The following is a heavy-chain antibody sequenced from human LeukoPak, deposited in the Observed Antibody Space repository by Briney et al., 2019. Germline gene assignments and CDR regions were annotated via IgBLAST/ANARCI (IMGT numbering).Heavy chain of an antibody. CDR3: KLGIAAAEDYYYGMDV. CDR1: GYTFTSYD. CDR2: MNPNSGNT. D-gene: IGHD6-13*01. J-gene: IGHJ6*02. Sequence: ASVKVSCKASGYTFTSYDINWVRQATGQGLEWMGWMNPNSGNTGYAQKFQGRVTMTRNTSISTAYMELSSLRSEDTAVYYCKLGIAAAEDYYYGMDVWGQGTTVTVSS. V-gene: IGHV1-8*01.